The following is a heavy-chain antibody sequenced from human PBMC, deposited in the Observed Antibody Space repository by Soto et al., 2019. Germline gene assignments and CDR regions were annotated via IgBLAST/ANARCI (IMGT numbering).Heavy chain of an antibody. CDR2: ISWNSGSI. J-gene: IGHJ4*02. CDR3: AKDIPYCSSTSCPNEGYYFDY. D-gene: IGHD2-2*01. Sequence: GGSLRLSCAASGFTFDDYAMHWVRQAPGKGLEWVSGISWNSGSIGYADSVKGRFTISRDNAKNSLYLQMNSLRAEDTALYYCAKDIPYCSSTSCPNEGYYFDYWGQGTLVTVSS. V-gene: IGHV3-9*01. CDR1: GFTFDDYA.